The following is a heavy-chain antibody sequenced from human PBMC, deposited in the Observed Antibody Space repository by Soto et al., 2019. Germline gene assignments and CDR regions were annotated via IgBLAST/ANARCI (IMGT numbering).Heavy chain of an antibody. Sequence: QVQLVESGGGVVQPGRSLRLSCAASGFTFSSYGMHWVRQAPGKGLEWGAVISYDGSNKYYADSVKGRFTIARDNSKNTLYLQLNSLRAEDTAVYYCAKIPPPERTTVTPGDAFDIWGQGTMVTVSS. J-gene: IGHJ3*02. CDR1: GFTFSSYG. D-gene: IGHD4-17*01. CDR3: AKIPPPERTTVTPGDAFDI. CDR2: ISYDGSNK. V-gene: IGHV3-30*18.